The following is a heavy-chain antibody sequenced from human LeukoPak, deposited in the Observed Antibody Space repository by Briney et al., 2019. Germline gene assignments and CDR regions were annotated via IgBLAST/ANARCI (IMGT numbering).Heavy chain of an antibody. D-gene: IGHD2-15*01. V-gene: IGHV3-20*04. CDR1: GFTFDDYG. J-gene: IGHJ4*02. CDR2: INWNGGST. Sequence: GGSPGLSCAASGFTFDDYGMSWVRQAPGKGLEWVSGINWNGGSTGYADSVKGRFTISRDNAKNSLYLQMNSLRAEDTALYYCARSVAASRDYWGQGTLVTVSS. CDR3: ARSVAASRDY.